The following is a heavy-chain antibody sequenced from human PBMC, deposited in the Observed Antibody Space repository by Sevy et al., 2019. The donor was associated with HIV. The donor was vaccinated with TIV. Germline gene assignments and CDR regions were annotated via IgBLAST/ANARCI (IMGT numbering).Heavy chain of an antibody. CDR2: ISGSGGST. D-gene: IGHD4-4*01. CDR1: GFTFSSYA. V-gene: IGHV3-23*01. CDR3: AKVNLGTTGYYYYGMDV. J-gene: IGHJ6*02. Sequence: GGSLRLSCAASGFTFSSYAMSWVRQAPGKGLEWVSAISGSGGSTYYADSVKGRFTISRDNSKNTLYLQMNSLRAEDTAVYYSAKVNLGTTGYYYYGMDVWGQGTTVTVSS.